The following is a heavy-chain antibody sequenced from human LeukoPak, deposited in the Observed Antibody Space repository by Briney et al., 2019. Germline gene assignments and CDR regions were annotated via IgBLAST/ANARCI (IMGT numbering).Heavy chain of an antibody. V-gene: IGHV4-34*01. J-gene: IGHJ4*02. CDR3: ARSKGPTYSSSSGADY. Sequence: PSEPLSHTCAVYGGSFSGYYWSWIRQPPGKGLEWIGEINQSGSTNYNPSLKSRVTISVATSKTQFSLKLSSVTAADTAVYYCARSKGPTYSSSSGADYWGQGTLVTVSS. D-gene: IGHD6-6*01. CDR1: GGSFSGYY. CDR2: INQSGST.